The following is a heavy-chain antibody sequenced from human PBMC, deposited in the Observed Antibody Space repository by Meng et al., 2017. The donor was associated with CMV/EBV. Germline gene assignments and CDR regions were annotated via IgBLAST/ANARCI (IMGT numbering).Heavy chain of an antibody. J-gene: IGHJ4*02. V-gene: IGHV4-34*01. CDR1: GGSFSGYY. CDR2: INHSGST. D-gene: IGHD3-10*01. Sequence: QGDLHQWGAGLLNPSETLPLTCAVYGGSFSGYYWSWIRQPPGKGLEWIGEINHSGSTNYNPPLKSRVTISVDTSKNQFSLKLSSVTAADTAVYYCARESMVRGEDWGQGTLVTVSS. CDR3: ARESMVRGED.